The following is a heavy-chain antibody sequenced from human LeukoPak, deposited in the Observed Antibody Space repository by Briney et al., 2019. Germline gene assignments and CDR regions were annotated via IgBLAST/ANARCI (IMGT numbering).Heavy chain of an antibody. D-gene: IGHD2-15*01. J-gene: IGHJ4*02. CDR3: TTASDCSGGTCYFDY. CDR1: GFTFSNAW. CDR2: IKSKTDGGTT. Sequence: GGSLRLSCAASGFTFSNAWMSWVRQAPGKGLEWVGRIKSKTDGGTTDHAAPVKGRFTISRDDSKNTLYLQMNTLKTEDTAVYYCTTASDCSGGTCYFDYWGQGTLVTVSS. V-gene: IGHV3-15*01.